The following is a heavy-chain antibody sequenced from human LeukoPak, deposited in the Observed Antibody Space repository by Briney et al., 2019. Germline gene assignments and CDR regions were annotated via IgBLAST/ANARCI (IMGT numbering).Heavy chain of an antibody. CDR2: IKQDGSEK. V-gene: IGHV3-7*01. CDR1: GFTFGSYW. J-gene: IGHJ3*02. CDR3: AKVPVCSGGSCYSVYTFDI. Sequence: GGSLRLACAASGFTFGSYWMSWVRQAPEKGLEWVANIKQDGSEKYYVDSVKGRFTISRDNAENSLYLQMNSLRAEDTADYYCAKVPVCSGGSCYSVYTFDIWGQGTMVTVSS. D-gene: IGHD2-15*01.